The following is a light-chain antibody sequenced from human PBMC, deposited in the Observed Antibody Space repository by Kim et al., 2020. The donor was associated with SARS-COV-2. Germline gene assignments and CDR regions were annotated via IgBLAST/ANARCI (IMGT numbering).Light chain of an antibody. CDR3: QQANTFPLT. CDR2: RAS. Sequence: ASVGDRVISTGRGSQSIGNWLAWYQQKPGKAPNLLIYRASTLQSGVPSRFSGGGSGTDFTLTISSLQPEDFATYYCQQANTFPLTFGQGTRLEIK. J-gene: IGKJ5*01. CDR1: QSIGNW. V-gene: IGKV1-12*01.